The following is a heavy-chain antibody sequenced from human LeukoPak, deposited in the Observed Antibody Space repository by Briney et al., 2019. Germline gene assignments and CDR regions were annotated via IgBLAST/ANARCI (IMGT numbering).Heavy chain of an antibody. CDR3: ARVGGSTVGDYYFDY. J-gene: IGHJ4*02. CDR2: IYYTET. D-gene: IGHD3-10*01. Sequence: SETLSLTCTVSGGSVSNYYWNWIRQSPGKGLEWIGYIYYTETSYNPSLKSRVTISADTSKNQFSLKLYSVTAADTAVYYCARVGGSTVGDYYFDYWGQGTLVTVSS. CDR1: GGSVSNYY. V-gene: IGHV4-59*02.